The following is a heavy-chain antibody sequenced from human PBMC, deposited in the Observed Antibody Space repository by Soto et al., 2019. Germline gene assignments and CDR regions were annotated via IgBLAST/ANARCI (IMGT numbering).Heavy chain of an antibody. D-gene: IGHD6-13*01. Sequence: EVQLVESGGGLVQPGGSLRLSCAASGFTFSRYDMHWVRQATGKGLEWVSAIGTGGDTYYPGSVKGRFTISRENAKNSLYRQMNSLRAEDTAVYYCARAGAARPSWPCDLLGRRTLVTVSS. CDR1: GFTFSRYD. CDR2: IGTGGDT. CDR3: ARAGAARPSWPCDL. V-gene: IGHV3-13*01. J-gene: IGHJ2*01.